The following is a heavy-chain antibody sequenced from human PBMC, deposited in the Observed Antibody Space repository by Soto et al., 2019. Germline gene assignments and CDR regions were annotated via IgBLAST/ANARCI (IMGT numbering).Heavy chain of an antibody. J-gene: IGHJ6*02. D-gene: IGHD3-10*02. CDR2: ISYDGSNK. CDR3: AELFGGWDV. V-gene: IGHV3-30-3*01. CDR1: GFTFSSYA. Sequence: PGGSLRLSCAASGFTFSSYAMNCVRQAPGKGLEWGAVISYDGSNKYYADSVKGRFTISRDNSKNTLYLQRNSLRAEDTAVYYCAELFGGWDVGGQATTVTVSS.